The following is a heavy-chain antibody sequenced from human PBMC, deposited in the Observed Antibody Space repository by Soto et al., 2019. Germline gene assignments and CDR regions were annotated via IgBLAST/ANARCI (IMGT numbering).Heavy chain of an antibody. D-gene: IGHD3-9*01. CDR1: GGSISSYY. CDR2: IYYSGST. Sequence: SETLSLTCTVSGGSISSYYWSWIRQPPGKGLEWIGYIYYSGSTNYNPSLKSRVTISVDTSKNQFPLKLSSVTAADTAVYYCARMELTYYDILTGYYNRPGAFDIWGQGTMVTVSS. CDR3: ARMELTYYDILTGYYNRPGAFDI. V-gene: IGHV4-59*08. J-gene: IGHJ3*02.